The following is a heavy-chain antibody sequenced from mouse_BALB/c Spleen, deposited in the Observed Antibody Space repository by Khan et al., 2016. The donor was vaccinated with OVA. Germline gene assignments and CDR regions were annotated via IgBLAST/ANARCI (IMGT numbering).Heavy chain of an antibody. V-gene: IGHV1S136*01. CDR3: ARVGYYGKGFAY. Sequence: VQLQQPGPELVKPGASVKMSCKASGYTFSSYVMHWVKQKPGQGLEWIGYIYPYNDGAEYNEKFKGKAILTSDKSSSTAYMELSSLTSEDSAVYYWARVGYYGKGFAYWGQGTLVTVSA. CDR1: GYTFSSYV. CDR2: IYPYNDGA. D-gene: IGHD2-1*01. J-gene: IGHJ3*01.